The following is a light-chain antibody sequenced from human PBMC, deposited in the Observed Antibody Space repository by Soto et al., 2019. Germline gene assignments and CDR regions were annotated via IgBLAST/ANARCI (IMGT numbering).Light chain of an antibody. V-gene: IGKV3-20*01. Sequence: EIVLTQSPATLSLSPGERATLSCRASQSLSSNLAWYQQKPGQAPRLLIYDASTRATGIPARFSGSGSGTDFTLTISRLEPEDFAVYYCQQYGSSPPITFGQGTRLEIK. CDR1: QSLSSN. CDR3: QQYGSSPPIT. CDR2: DAS. J-gene: IGKJ5*01.